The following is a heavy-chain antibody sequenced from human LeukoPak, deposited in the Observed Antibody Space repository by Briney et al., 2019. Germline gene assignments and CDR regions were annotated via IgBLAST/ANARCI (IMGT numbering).Heavy chain of an antibody. CDR2: ISGSGGST. Sequence: PGGSLRLSCAASGFTFSTCAMSWVRQAPGKGLEWVSGISGSGGSTYYADSLKGRFTISRDNSKNTLYLQVNSLRAEDTAVYYCAKVGVTGWYFDYWGQGALVTVSS. J-gene: IGHJ4*02. V-gene: IGHV3-23*01. D-gene: IGHD1-26*01. CDR1: GFTFSTCA. CDR3: AKVGVTGWYFDY.